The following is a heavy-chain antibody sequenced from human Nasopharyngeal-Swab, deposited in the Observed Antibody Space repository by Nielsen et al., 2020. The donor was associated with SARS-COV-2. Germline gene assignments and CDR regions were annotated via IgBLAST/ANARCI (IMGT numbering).Heavy chain of an antibody. CDR1: GFTFSSYS. V-gene: IGHV3-21*01. D-gene: IGHD2-15*01. Sequence: GESLKISCAASGFTFSSYSMNWVRQAPGKGLEWVSSISSSSSYIYYADSVKGRFTISRDNAKNSLYLQMSSLRAEDTAVYYCARDPLGFLYYYYGMDVWGQGTTVTVSS. CDR2: ISSSSSYI. CDR3: ARDPLGFLYYYYGMDV. J-gene: IGHJ6*02.